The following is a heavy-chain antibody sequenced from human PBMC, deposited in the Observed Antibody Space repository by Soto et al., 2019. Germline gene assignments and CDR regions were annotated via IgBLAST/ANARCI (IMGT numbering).Heavy chain of an antibody. D-gene: IGHD1-1*01. J-gene: IGHJ5*02. CDR2: SRHDRSA. CDR1: GGSFSNYY. V-gene: IGHV4-34*01. CDR3: CGWVNGNWFDP. Sequence: QVQLQQWGAGLLKPSETLSLTCAVYGGSFSNYYWSWIRQPPGKGLEWIGESRHDRSAHYNPSLKSRVTLTVDTSKKQFSLRLSSVTAADTAIYYCCGWVNGNWFDPWAQGTLVTVSS.